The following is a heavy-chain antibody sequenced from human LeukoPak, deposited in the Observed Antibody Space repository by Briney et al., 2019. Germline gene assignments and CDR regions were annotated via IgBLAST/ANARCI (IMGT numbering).Heavy chain of an antibody. Sequence: PSETLSLTCAVSGGSISSSNWWSWVRQPPGKGLEWIGEIYHSGSTNYNPSLKSRVTISVDKSKNQFSLKLSSVTAADTAVYYCARGSSSWYPGAFDIWGQGTVVTVSS. D-gene: IGHD6-13*01. CDR2: IYHSGST. J-gene: IGHJ3*02. CDR1: GGSISSSNW. CDR3: ARGSSSWYPGAFDI. V-gene: IGHV4-4*02.